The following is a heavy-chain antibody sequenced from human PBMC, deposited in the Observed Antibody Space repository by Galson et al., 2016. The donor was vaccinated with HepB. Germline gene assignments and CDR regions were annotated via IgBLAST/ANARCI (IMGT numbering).Heavy chain of an antibody. CDR2: IAVGSANT. CDR1: GLTFSGSA. D-gene: IGHD4-11*01. Sequence: SVKVSCKASGLTFSGSAVQWVRQARGQSLEWIGWIAVGSANTNYAQKFQGRVIITRDMSTSSGFLELSGLKSEDTAVYYCATDAADYRDYQNYYYGMDVWGQGTPVTVSS. CDR3: ATDAADYRDYQNYYYGMDV. J-gene: IGHJ6*02. V-gene: IGHV1-58*01.